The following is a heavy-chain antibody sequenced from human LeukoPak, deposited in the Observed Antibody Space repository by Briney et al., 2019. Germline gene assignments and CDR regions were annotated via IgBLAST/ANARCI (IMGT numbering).Heavy chain of an antibody. CDR3: ASASSGYYFDGFDI. Sequence: SETLSLTCAVSGGSFSGYCWTWIRQPPGQGLERIGEIIHSGSTNYYPSLKSRLTMSVDTSKNQFSLKLSSVTAADTAVYYCASASSGYYFDGFDIWGEGTMVTVSS. CDR2: IIHSGST. CDR1: GGSFSGYC. V-gene: IGHV4-34*12. D-gene: IGHD3-22*01. J-gene: IGHJ3*02.